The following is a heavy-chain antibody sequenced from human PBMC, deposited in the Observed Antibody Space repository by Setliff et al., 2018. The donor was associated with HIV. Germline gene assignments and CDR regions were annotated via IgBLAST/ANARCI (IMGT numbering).Heavy chain of an antibody. D-gene: IGHD5-12*01. Sequence: GSLRLSCAASGFTFSSYAMSWVRQAPGKGLEWVSAISGSGDSTYYADSVKDRFTISRDNSKNMLYLQMNSLRAEDTAVYYCAKDSGYSGYLGQDAFDIWGQGTMVTVSS. CDR2: ISGSGDST. V-gene: IGHV3-23*01. CDR1: GFTFSSYA. CDR3: AKDSGYSGYLGQDAFDI. J-gene: IGHJ3*02.